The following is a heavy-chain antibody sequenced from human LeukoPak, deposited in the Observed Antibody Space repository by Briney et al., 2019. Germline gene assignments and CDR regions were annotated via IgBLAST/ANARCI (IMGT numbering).Heavy chain of an antibody. V-gene: IGHV1-18*01. CDR2: ISAYNGNT. J-gene: IGHJ6*03. CDR1: GGTFSSYA. D-gene: IGHD3-10*01. Sequence: ASVKVSCKASGGTFSSYAISWVRQAPGQGLEWMGWISAYNGNTNYAQKLQGRVTMTTDTSTSTAYMELRSLRSDDTAVYYCAREGRQRVLLWFGELYADYYYYMDVWGKGTTVTISS. CDR3: AREGRQRVLLWFGELYADYYYYMDV.